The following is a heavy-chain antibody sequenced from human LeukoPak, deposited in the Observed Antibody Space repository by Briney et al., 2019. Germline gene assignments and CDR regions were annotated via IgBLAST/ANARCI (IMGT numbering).Heavy chain of an antibody. CDR3: ARAGQQLAVGTAMDV. CDR2: INPNSGGT. V-gene: IGHV1-2*02. CDR1: GYTFTGYY. D-gene: IGHD6-13*01. J-gene: IGHJ6*02. Sequence: ASVKVSCKSSGYTFTGYYMHWVRQAPGQGLEWMGWINPNSGGTNYAQKFQGRVTMTRDTSISTAYMELSRLRSDDTAVYYCARAGQQLAVGTAMDVWGQGTTVTVSS.